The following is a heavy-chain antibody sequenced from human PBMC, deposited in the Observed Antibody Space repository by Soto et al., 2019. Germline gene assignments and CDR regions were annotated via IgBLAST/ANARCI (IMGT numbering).Heavy chain of an antibody. V-gene: IGHV1-18*04. CDR3: ARDRKGSWFDAFDI. Sequence: QVRLVQSGAEVKKPGASVKVSCKASGYPFTSYGISWVRQAPGQGLAWMGWISGYNGNTNYAQKLQGRVTMTTDTSTSTAYMEMRSLRSDDTAVYYCARDRKGSWFDAFDIWGQGTMVTVSS. CDR2: ISGYNGNT. CDR1: GYPFTSYG. D-gene: IGHD6-13*01. J-gene: IGHJ3*02.